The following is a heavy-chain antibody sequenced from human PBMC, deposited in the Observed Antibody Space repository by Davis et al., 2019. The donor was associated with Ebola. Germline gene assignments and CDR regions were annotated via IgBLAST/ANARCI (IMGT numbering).Heavy chain of an antibody. D-gene: IGHD3-10*01. Sequence: GGSLRLSCAASGFTFGDYAMSWVRQAPGKGLEWVGFIRSKGYGGKTQYAASMKGRFTISRDDSKSIAYLQMNSLKTEDTAVYYCTRVRGYYGSGSRDYWGQGTLVIVSS. CDR2: IRSKGYGGKT. J-gene: IGHJ4*02. V-gene: IGHV3-49*04. CDR3: TRVRGYYGSGSRDY. CDR1: GFTFGDYA.